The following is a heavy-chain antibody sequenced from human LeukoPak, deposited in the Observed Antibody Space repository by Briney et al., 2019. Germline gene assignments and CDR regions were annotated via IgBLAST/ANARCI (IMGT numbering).Heavy chain of an antibody. CDR3: ARDSTTVTSPFDY. V-gene: IGHV3-74*01. Sequence: GGSLRLSCAASGFTVSSNYMSWVRQAPGKGLVWVSRINSDGSSTSYADSVKGRFTISRDNAKNTLYLQMNSLRAEDTAVYYCARDSTTVTSPFDYWGQGTLVTVSS. J-gene: IGHJ4*02. D-gene: IGHD4-17*01. CDR1: GFTVSSNY. CDR2: INSDGSST.